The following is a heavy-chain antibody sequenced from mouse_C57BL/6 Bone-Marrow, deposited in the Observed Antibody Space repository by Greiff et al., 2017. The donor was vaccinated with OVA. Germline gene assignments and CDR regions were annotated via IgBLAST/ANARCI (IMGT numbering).Heavy chain of an antibody. CDR2: INPNYGTT. Sequence: VQLQQSGPELVKPGASVKISCKASGYSFTDYNMNWVKQSHGKSLEWIGVINPNYGTTSYNQKFKGKATLTVDQSSSTAYMQLNSLTSEDSSVDDCARRGSSGYDYFDNWGQGTTLTVSS. J-gene: IGHJ2*01. CDR1: GYSFTDYN. CDR3: ARRGSSGYDYFDN. D-gene: IGHD3-2*02. V-gene: IGHV1-39*01.